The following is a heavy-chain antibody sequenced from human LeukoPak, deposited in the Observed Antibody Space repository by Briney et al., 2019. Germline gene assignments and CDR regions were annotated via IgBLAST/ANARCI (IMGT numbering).Heavy chain of an antibody. V-gene: IGHV3-13*04. CDR1: VITLSGYD. J-gene: IGHJ4*02. CDR3: VRGLGNYYDSGASDC. CDR2: IGSAGDT. D-gene: IGHD3-10*01. Sequence: PGGSLRLSCAASVITLSGYDMHWVRQSTGKGLEWGSGIGSAGDTYYAGSVKGRFTISREDAKKSLYLQMNSLRAGDTAVYYCVRGLGNYYDSGASDCWGQGTRVTVAT.